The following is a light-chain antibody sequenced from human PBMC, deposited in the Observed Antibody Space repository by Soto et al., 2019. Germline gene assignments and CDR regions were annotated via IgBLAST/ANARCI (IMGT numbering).Light chain of an antibody. J-gene: IGKJ4*01. CDR1: QGISNW. CDR2: AAT. V-gene: IGKV1-12*01. CDR3: QQANSLPLT. Sequence: EIQMTQSPSSVSASVGDRVTITCRATQGISNWLAWYQQKPGQAPKLLIYAATSLQDGVPLRFSGSGSGADFTLTISALQPEDFATYYCQQANSLPLTFGGGTKVEIK.